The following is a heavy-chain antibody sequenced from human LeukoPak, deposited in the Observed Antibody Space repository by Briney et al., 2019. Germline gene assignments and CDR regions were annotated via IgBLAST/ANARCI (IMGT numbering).Heavy chain of an antibody. CDR3: AVGYCSGGSCYFDY. Sequence: EASVKVSCKASGYTFTSYDINWVRQATGQGLEWMGWINPNSGGTNYAQKFQGRVTMTRDTSISTAYMELSRLRSDDTAVYYCAVGYCSGGSCYFDYWGQGTLVTVSS. CDR2: INPNSGGT. CDR1: GYTFTSYD. J-gene: IGHJ4*02. D-gene: IGHD2-15*01. V-gene: IGHV1-2*02.